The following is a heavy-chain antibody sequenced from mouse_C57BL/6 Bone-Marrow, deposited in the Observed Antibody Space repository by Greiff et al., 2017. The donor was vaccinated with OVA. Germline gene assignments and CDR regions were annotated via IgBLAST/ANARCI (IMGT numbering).Heavy chain of an antibody. CDR3: ARVDAYYYGSSDY. CDR2: IWWDDDK. D-gene: IGHD1-1*01. V-gene: IGHV8-8*01. Sequence: QVQLKESGPGILQPSQTLSLTCSFSGFSLSTFGMGVGWIRQPSGKGLEWLAHIWWDDDKYYNPALKSRLTISKETSKNQVFLKIANVDTADTATYYCARVDAYYYGSSDYWGQGTTLTVSS. J-gene: IGHJ2*01. CDR1: GFSLSTFGMG.